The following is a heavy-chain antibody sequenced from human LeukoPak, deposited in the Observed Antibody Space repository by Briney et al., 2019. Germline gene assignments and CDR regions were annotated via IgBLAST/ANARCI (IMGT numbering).Heavy chain of an antibody. CDR3: ARQNLAYCGGDCYYYFDY. CDR2: INHSGST. V-gene: IGHV4-34*01. Sequence: PSETLSLTCAVYGGSFSGYYRSWIRQPPGKGLEWIGEINHSGSTNYNPSLKSRVTISVDTSKNQFFMKLSSVTAADTAVYYCARQNLAYCGGDCYYYFDYWGQGTLVTVSS. J-gene: IGHJ4*02. D-gene: IGHD2-21*02. CDR1: GGSFSGYY.